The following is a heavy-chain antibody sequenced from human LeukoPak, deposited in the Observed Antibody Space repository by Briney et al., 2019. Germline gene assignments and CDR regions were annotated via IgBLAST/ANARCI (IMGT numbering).Heavy chain of an antibody. CDR3: ARGVPGYSSGWYPPHYYYYGMDV. CDR2: INHSGST. D-gene: IGHD6-19*01. J-gene: IGHJ6*02. Sequence: SETLSLTCAVYGGSFSGYYWSWIRQPPGKGLEWIGEINHSGSTNYNPSLKSRVTISVDTSKNQFSLKLSSVTAADTAVYYCARGVPGYSSGWYPPHYYYYGMDVWGQGTTVTVSS. CDR1: GGSFSGYY. V-gene: IGHV4-34*01.